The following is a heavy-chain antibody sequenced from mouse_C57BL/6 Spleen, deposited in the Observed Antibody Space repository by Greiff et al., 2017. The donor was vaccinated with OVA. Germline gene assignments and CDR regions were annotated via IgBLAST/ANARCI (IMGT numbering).Heavy chain of an antibody. J-gene: IGHJ3*01. V-gene: IGHV1-54*01. CDR3: ARGQATAY. CDR2: INPGSGGT. D-gene: IGHD3-2*02. CDR1: GYAFTNYL. Sequence: QVQLQQSGAELVRPGTSVKVSCKASGYAFTNYLIEWVKQRPGQGLEWIGVINPGSGGTNYNEKFKGKATLTADKSSSTAYMQLSSLTSEDSAVYFCARGQATAYWGQGTLVTVS.